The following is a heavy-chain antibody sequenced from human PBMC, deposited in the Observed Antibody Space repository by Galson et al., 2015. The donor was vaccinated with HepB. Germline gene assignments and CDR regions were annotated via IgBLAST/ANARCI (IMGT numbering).Heavy chain of an antibody. Sequence: SLRLSCAASGFTFSSYSMNWVRQAPGKGLEWVGRIKSKTDGGTTDYAAPVKGRFTIPRDDSKNTLYLQMNSLKTEDTAVYYCTRGPPGYGDLDYWGQETLVTVSS. CDR3: TRGPPGYGDLDY. CDR2: IKSKTDGGTT. D-gene: IGHD4-17*01. CDR1: GFTFSSYS. V-gene: IGHV3-15*01. J-gene: IGHJ4*02.